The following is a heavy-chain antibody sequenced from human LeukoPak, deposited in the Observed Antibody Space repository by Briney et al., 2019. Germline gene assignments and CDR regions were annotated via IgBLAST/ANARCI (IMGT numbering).Heavy chain of an antibody. CDR1: GGTFSSYA. D-gene: IGHD3-3*01. CDR2: IIPILGIA. V-gene: IGHV1-69*04. CDR3: ARTYDFWSGHAFDI. J-gene: IGHJ3*02. Sequence: SVKVSCKASGGTFSSYAISWVRQAPGQGLEWMGRIIPILGIANYAQKFQGRVTITADKSTSTAYMELSSLRSEDTAVYYCARTYDFWSGHAFDIWGQGTMVTVSS.